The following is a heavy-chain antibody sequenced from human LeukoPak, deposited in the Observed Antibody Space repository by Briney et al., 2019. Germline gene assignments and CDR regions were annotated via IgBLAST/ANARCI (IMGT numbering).Heavy chain of an antibody. J-gene: IGHJ4*02. Sequence: PGGSLRLSCAASGFTFSNAWMTWVRQAPGKGLEWVGHIKSKTDGETTDYAAPVKDRFTISRDDSENTAFLQMNSLKTEDTAVYYCATPPGYYATSPLDYWGQGTLVTVSS. CDR3: ATPPGYYATSPLDY. CDR2: IKSKTDGETT. D-gene: IGHD2/OR15-2a*01. V-gene: IGHV3-15*01. CDR1: GFTFSNAW.